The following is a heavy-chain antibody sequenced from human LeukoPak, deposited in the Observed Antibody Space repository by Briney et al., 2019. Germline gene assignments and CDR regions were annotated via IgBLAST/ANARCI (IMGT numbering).Heavy chain of an antibody. CDR1: GGSISSGSYY. CDR3: ARAVAGRGDIDY. V-gene: IGHV4-61*02. D-gene: IGHD6-19*01. Sequence: SETLSLTCTVSGGSISSGSYYWSWIRQPAGKGLEWIGRIYTSGSTNYNPSLKSRVTISVDTSKNQFSLKLSSVTAADTAVYYCARAVAGRGDIDYWGQGTLVTVSS. J-gene: IGHJ4*02. CDR2: IYTSGST.